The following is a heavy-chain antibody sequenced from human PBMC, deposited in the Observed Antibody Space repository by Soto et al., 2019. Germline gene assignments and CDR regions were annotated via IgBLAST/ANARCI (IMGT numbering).Heavy chain of an antibody. V-gene: IGHV3-7*01. D-gene: IGHD3-10*01. CDR1: GFTFSTYW. J-gene: IGHJ3*02. Sequence: EVQLVESGGGLVQPGGSLRLSCAASGFTFSTYWMSWVRQAPGKGLEWVANIKEDGSDKFYVDSVKGRFTISRDNAKNSLSLQMNSLRAEDTAVYYCARAMGWRDAFDMFGQGTLVVVSS. CDR3: ARAMGWRDAFDM. CDR2: IKEDGSDK.